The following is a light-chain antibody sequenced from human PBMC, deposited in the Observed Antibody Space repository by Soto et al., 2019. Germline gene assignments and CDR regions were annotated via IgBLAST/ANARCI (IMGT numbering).Light chain of an antibody. V-gene: IGKV2-28*01. CDR2: LGS. CDR3: MEAGQGPRT. Sequence: DIVMTQSPLSLPFTPGEPASISCSCSQRLLHSNGYNYLDWYLQKPGQSPQLLIYLGSNRASGVPDRMSGGGSGTDFTLKISRVEAEDVRVYYCMEAGQGPRTFGERTEVDI. J-gene: IGKJ1*01. CDR1: QRLLHSNGYNY.